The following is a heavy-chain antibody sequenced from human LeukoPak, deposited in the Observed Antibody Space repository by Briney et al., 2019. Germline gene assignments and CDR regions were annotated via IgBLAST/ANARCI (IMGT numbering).Heavy chain of an antibody. D-gene: IGHD1-26*01. V-gene: IGHV1-46*01. CDR3: ARDLGATGDY. J-gene: IGHJ4*02. CDR2: INPSGGST. Sequence: ASVKVSCKASGYTFTSYGISWVRQAPGQGLEWMGIINPSGGSTSYAQKFQGRVTMTRDTSTSTVYMELSSLRSEDTAVYYCARDLGATGDYWGQGTLVTVSS. CDR1: GYTFTSYG.